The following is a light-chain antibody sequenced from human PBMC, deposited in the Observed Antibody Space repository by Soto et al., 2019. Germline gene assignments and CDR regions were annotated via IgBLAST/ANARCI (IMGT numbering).Light chain of an antibody. CDR2: GPS. V-gene: IGKV3-20*01. CDR3: HQFGSSPQT. Sequence: TQSPGTLSLSAGERATISCRARPSVSSSHIAWYQQIPGQAPRLLIYGPSSRAPGSPERFSGSGSGTDFTLSISRLEPEDFAVYYCHQFGSSPQTFGHGTKVDIK. J-gene: IGKJ1*01. CDR1: PSVSSSH.